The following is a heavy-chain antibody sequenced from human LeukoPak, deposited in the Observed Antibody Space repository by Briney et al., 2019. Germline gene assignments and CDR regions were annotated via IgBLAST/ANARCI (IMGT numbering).Heavy chain of an antibody. D-gene: IGHD6-19*01. Sequence: SETLSLTCAVYGGSFSGYYWSWIRQPPGKGLEWIGEINHSGSTNYNPSLKSRVTISVDTSKNQFSLKLSSVTAADTAVYYCARQTSGSGWYYFDYWGQGTLVTVSS. CDR3: ARQTSGSGWYYFDY. V-gene: IGHV4-34*01. CDR1: GGSFSGYY. CDR2: INHSGST. J-gene: IGHJ4*02.